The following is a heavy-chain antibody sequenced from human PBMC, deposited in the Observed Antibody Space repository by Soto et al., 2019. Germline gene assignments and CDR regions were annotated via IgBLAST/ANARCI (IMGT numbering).Heavy chain of an antibody. D-gene: IGHD5-12*01. Sequence: SETLSLTCTVSGGSISSYYWSWIRQPPGKGLEWIGYIYYSGSTNYNPSLKSRVTILVDTSKNQFSLKLSSVTAADTAVYYCARSGWVATRVNWFDPWGQGTLVTVSS. CDR1: GGSISSYY. V-gene: IGHV4-59*01. CDR2: IYYSGST. CDR3: ARSGWVATRVNWFDP. J-gene: IGHJ5*02.